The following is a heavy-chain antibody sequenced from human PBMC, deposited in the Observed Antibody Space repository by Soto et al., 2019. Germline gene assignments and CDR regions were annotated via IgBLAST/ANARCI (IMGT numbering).Heavy chain of an antibody. J-gene: IGHJ5*02. CDR3: ARMESFGSLNWFDP. Sequence: QVQLVQSGAEVKKPGASVKVSCKASGYTFTNNDVTWVRQATGQGLEWMGWMNPGSGDTGYAQKFQGRGTMTRDISKATAYMELTCLTSEDTAIYYCARMESFGSLNWFDPWGQGTLVTVSS. V-gene: IGHV1-8*01. D-gene: IGHD5-18*01. CDR2: MNPGSGDT. CDR1: GYTFTNND.